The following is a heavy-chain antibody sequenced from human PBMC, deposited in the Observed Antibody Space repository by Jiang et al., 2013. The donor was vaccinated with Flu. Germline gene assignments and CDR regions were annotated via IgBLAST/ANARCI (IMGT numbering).Heavy chain of an antibody. CDR2: IHYTGNT. CDR1: GGSIKTSY. J-gene: IGHJ5*02. Sequence: VQLVESGPGLVKPSGTLSLICSVSGGSIKTSYWSWIRQSPGKGPEWIGYIHYTGNTNYNPALKGRVTMSVDTSKNHLSLRLSSVTAADTAVYFCARGGGYSYAIDLWGRGTLVTVSA. V-gene: IGHV4-59*08. D-gene: IGHD5-18*01. CDR3: ARGGGYSYAIDL.